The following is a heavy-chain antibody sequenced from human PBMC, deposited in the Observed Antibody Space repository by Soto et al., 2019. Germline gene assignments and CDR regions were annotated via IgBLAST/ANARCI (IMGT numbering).Heavy chain of an antibody. CDR2: ISSSSSYI. D-gene: IGHD3-22*01. V-gene: IGHV3-21*01. Sequence: EVQLVESGGGLVKPGGSLRLSCAASGFTFSTYSMNWVRQAPGKGLEWVSSISSSSSYIYYADSVKGRFTISRDNAKNSLYLQMNSLRAEDTAVYYCERYDSSGYYWPYYYYGMDFWGQGTTVTVSS. CDR1: GFTFSTYS. J-gene: IGHJ6*02. CDR3: ERYDSSGYYWPYYYYGMDF.